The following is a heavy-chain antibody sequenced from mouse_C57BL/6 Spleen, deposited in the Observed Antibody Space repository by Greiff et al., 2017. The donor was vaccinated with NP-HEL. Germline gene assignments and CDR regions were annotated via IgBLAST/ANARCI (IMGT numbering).Heavy chain of an antibody. D-gene: IGHD2-3*01. Sequence: DVMLVESGGGLVKPGGSLKLSCAASGFTFSDYGMHWVRQAPEPGLEWVAYISSGSSTIYYADTVKGRVTISRDNAKNTLFLQMTSLRSEDTAMYYCAREGGLLPSFDYWGQGTTLTVSS. V-gene: IGHV5-17*01. CDR3: AREGGLLPSFDY. J-gene: IGHJ2*01. CDR1: GFTFSDYG. CDR2: ISSGSSTI.